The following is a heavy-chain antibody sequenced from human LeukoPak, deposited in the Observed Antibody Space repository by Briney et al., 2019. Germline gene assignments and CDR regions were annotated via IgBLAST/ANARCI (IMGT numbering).Heavy chain of an antibody. CDR1: GFTFSNVW. CDR2: IKSKTEGGTT. Sequence: GGSLRLSCAASGFTFSNVWMSWVRQAPGKGLEWVGRIKSKTEGGTTDYAAPVKGRFTISRDDSKNTLYLQMDSLKTEDTAVYYCTTLEAYYYDSSGFLFDYWGQGTLVTVSS. CDR3: TTLEAYYYDSSGFLFDY. D-gene: IGHD3-22*01. V-gene: IGHV3-15*01. J-gene: IGHJ4*02.